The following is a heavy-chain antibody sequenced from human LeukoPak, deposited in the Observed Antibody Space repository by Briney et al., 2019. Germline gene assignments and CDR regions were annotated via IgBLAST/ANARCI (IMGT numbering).Heavy chain of an antibody. CDR2: IYYNGIT. CDR1: GGSISSGDDY. D-gene: IGHD3-10*01. CDR3: ASRHLSLLWFGELQEC. Sequence: PSQTLSLTCTVSGGSISSGDDYWSWIRPPPGQGLEWIGYIYYNGITYYNPSLKSRVTISVDTSKNQFSLKLSSVTAADTAVYYCASRHLSLLWFGELQECWGQGTLVTVSS. J-gene: IGHJ4*02. V-gene: IGHV4-30-4*01.